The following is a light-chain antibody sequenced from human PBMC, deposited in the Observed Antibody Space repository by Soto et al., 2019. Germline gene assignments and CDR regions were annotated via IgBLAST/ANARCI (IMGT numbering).Light chain of an antibody. Sequence: EIVMTQSPATLSVSPGERATLSCRASQSVSRNLAWYQQKPGQPPRLLIYDASTRATGVPARFGGGGSGTEFTLTISGLQSEEFAVYYCQQYGDWPPDTFGEGTKVEI. CDR2: DAS. CDR1: QSVSRN. V-gene: IGKV3-15*01. J-gene: IGKJ2*01. CDR3: QQYGDWPPDT.